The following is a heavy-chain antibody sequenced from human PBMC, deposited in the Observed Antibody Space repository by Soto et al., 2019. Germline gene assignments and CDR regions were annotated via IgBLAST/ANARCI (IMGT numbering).Heavy chain of an antibody. CDR1: GGSISSYY. Sequence: SETLSLTCTVSGGSISSYYWSWIRQPPGKGLAWIGYIYYSGSTNYNPSLKSRVTISVDTSKNQFSLKLSSVTAADTAVYYCARQERFLEWLLLPCQWGQGTLVTVSS. J-gene: IGHJ4*02. CDR3: ARQERFLEWLLLPCQ. V-gene: IGHV4-59*08. D-gene: IGHD3-3*01. CDR2: IYYSGST.